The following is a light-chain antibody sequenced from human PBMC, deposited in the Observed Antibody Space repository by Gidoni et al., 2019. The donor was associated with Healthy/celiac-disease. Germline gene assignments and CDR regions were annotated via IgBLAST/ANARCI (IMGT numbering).Light chain of an antibody. J-gene: IGKJ5*01. CDR1: QSVSSY. Sequence: DIVLTQSPATLSLSPGDRATLSCRASQSVSSYLAWYQQKPGQAPRLLIYDASNRATGIPARFSGSGAGTDFTLTISSLEPEDFAVYYCQQRSNWPTFXQXTRLXIK. CDR3: QQRSNWPT. V-gene: IGKV3-11*01. CDR2: DAS.